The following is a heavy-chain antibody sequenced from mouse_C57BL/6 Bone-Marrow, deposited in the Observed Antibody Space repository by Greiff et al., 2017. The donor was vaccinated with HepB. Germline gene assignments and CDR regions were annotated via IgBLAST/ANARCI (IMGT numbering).Heavy chain of an antibody. CDR3: VKSTVVAPYY. V-gene: IGHV1-64*01. D-gene: IGHD1-1*01. CDR2: IHPNSGST. J-gene: IGHJ2*01. CDR1: GYTFTSYW. Sequence: QVQLKQPGAELVKPGASVKLSCKASGYTFTSYWMHWVKQRPGQGLEWIGMIHPNSGSTNYTEKFKSKATLTVDKSSSTAYMQLSSLTSEDSAVYYCVKSTVVAPYYWGQGTTLTVSS.